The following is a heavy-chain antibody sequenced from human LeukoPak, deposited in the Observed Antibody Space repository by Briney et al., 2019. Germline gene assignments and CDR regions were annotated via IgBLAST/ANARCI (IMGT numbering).Heavy chain of an antibody. V-gene: IGHV4-30-4*02. CDR1: GGSISSGDYY. D-gene: IGHD6-13*01. CDR2: IYYSGST. J-gene: IGHJ3*02. CDR3: ARVGPESSSSNEGAFDI. Sequence: PSETLSLTCTVSGGSISSGDYYWSWIRQPPGKGLEWIGYIYYSGSTYYNPSLKSRVTISVDTSKNQFSLKLSSVTAADTAVYYCARVGPESSSSNEGAFDIWGQGTMVTVSS.